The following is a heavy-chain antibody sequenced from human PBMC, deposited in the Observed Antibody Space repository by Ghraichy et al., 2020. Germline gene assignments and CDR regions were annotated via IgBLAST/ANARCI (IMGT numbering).Heavy chain of an antibody. J-gene: IGHJ6*02. CDR1: GGSISSYY. CDR2: IYYSGST. V-gene: IGHV4-59*01. Sequence: SQTLSLTCTVSGGSISSYYWSWIRQPPGKGLEWIGYIYYSGSTNYNPSLKSRVTISVDTSKNQFSLKLSSVTAADTAVYYCARTGGITGTTNRLGCEDYYGMDVWGQGTTVTVSS. CDR3: ARTGGITGTTNRLGCEDYYGMDV. D-gene: IGHD1-7*01.